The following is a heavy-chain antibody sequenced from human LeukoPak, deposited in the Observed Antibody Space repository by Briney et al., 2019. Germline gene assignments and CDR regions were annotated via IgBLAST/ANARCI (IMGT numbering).Heavy chain of an antibody. Sequence: GGSLRLSCAASGFTFSSYSMNWVRQAPGKGLEWVSYISSSSSTIYYADSVKGRFTISRDNAKNSLYLQMNSLRAEDTAVYYCARDSGPYDFWSGYYSYYYYYYMDVWGKGTTVTVSS. V-gene: IGHV3-48*01. CDR3: ARDSGPYDFWSGYYSYYYYYYMDV. CDR1: GFTFSSYS. J-gene: IGHJ6*03. D-gene: IGHD3-3*01. CDR2: ISSSSSTI.